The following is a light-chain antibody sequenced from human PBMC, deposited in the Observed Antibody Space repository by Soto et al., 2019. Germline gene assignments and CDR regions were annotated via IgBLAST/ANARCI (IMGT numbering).Light chain of an antibody. CDR2: SNT. J-gene: IGLJ2*01. V-gene: IGLV1-44*01. CDR1: SSNIGTNT. CDR3: ATWDDSLNGPV. Sequence: QLVLTQPPSTSGTPGQRVTISCSGSSSNIGTNTVNWYQQLPGTAPELLIYSNTQRPSGVPDRFSGSKSGTSASLAISGLQSEDEADYYCATWDDSLNGPVFGGGTKLTVL.